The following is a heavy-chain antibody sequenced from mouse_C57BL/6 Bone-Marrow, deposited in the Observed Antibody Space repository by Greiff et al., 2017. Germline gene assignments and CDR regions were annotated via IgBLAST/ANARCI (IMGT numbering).Heavy chain of an antibody. J-gene: IGHJ3*01. CDR1: GFTFSSYT. V-gene: IGHV5-9*01. CDR2: ISGCGGTT. Sequence: EVKLVESGGGLVKPGGSLKLSCAASGFTFSSYTMSWVRQTPEKRLEWVATISGCGGTTYYPDSVKGRFLITSDNAKNTLYLQMSSLRSEDTALYYCASSYYSDYDPTWFAYWGQGTLVTVSA. D-gene: IGHD2-5*01. CDR3: ASSYYSDYDPTWFAY.